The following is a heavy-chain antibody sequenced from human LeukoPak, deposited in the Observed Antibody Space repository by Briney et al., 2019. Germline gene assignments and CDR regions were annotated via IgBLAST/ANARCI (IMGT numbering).Heavy chain of an antibody. CDR2: ISWNSGSI. V-gene: IGHV3-9*01. Sequence: GRSLRLSCAASGFTFDDYAMHWVRQAPGKGLEWVSGISWNSGSIGYADSVKGRFTISRDNAKNSLYLQMNSLRAEDTALYYCAKSGGYCSSTSCFIDYWGQGTLVTVSS. CDR3: AKSGGYCSSTSCFIDY. CDR1: GFTFDDYA. D-gene: IGHD2-2*03. J-gene: IGHJ4*02.